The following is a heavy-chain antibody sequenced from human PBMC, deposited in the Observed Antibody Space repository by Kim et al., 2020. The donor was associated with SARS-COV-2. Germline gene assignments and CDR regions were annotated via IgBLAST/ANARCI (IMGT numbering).Heavy chain of an antibody. CDR1: GFTFSAYA. V-gene: IGHV3-23*01. Sequence: GGSLRLSCAASGFTFSAYAMNWVRQTPGKGLGWVSSMTGDTTSTYHAGSVRGRFTISRDNSKNTVYLQMNSLRAEDTAIYYCAKASLGSCASTRCYPFDYWGQGALVIVSS. CDR3: AKASLGSCASTRCYPFDY. D-gene: IGHD2-2*01. CDR2: MTGDTTST. J-gene: IGHJ4*02.